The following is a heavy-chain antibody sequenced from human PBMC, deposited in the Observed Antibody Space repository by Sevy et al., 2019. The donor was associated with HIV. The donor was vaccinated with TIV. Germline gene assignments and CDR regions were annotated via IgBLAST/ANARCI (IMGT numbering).Heavy chain of an antibody. CDR3: ARAIGIVDAF. CDR2: INQDGSEI. Sequence: GGSLRLSCAASGFTFNVFWMHWVRQTPGKGLEWVANINQDGSEIYYVDSVRGRFTISRDNAKNSINLQMNSLRAEDTAVYYCARAIGIVDAFWGQGTLVTVSS. V-gene: IGHV3-7*01. D-gene: IGHD3-16*01. J-gene: IGHJ4*02. CDR1: GFTFNVFW.